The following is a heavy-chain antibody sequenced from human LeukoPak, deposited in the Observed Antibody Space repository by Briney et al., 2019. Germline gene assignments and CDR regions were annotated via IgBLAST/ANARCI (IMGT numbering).Heavy chain of an antibody. V-gene: IGHV3-21*01. J-gene: IGHJ4*02. CDR3: ARVLGDNGCGSGYYEY. CDR1: GFTFSSSS. CDR2: ISTSEYI. Sequence: GGSLRLSCAASGFTFSSSSMNWVRQAPGKGLEWVSSISTSEYINYADSVKGRFTVSRDNAKNSLYLQMNSLRAEDTAVYYCARVLGDNGCGSGYYEYWGQGALVTVSS. D-gene: IGHD3-10*01.